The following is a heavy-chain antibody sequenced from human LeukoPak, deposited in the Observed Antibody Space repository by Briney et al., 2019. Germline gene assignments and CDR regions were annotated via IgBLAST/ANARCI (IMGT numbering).Heavy chain of an antibody. J-gene: IGHJ4*02. V-gene: IGHV3-30*02. CDR1: GFTFSSYG. CDR2: IRYDGSNK. D-gene: IGHD2-2*01. Sequence: PGGSLRLSCAASGFTFSSYGMHWVCQAPGKGLEWVAFIRYDGSNKHYADSVKGRFTISRDNSKNTLYLQMNSLRAEDTAVYYCAKYCSSTSCHGAFDYWGQGTLVTVSS. CDR3: AKYCSSTSCHGAFDY.